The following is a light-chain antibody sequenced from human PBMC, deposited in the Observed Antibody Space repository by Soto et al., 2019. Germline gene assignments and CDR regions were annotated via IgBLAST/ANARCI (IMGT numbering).Light chain of an antibody. CDR3: QQSGFSPPWT. Sequence: EIVLTQSPGTLSLSPVERATLSCRASQSVSSIYIAWYQQKPGQAPRLLIYGASSRATGIPDRFSGSGSGTDFTLTISRLEPEDFAVYYCQQSGFSPPWTFGQGTKVEIK. V-gene: IGKV3-20*01. CDR1: QSVSSIY. J-gene: IGKJ1*01. CDR2: GAS.